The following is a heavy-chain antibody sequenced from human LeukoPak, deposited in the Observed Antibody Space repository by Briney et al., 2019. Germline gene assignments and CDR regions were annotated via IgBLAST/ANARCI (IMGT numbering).Heavy chain of an antibody. V-gene: IGHV1-2*02. J-gene: IGHJ4*02. CDR2: INPNSGGT. Sequence: ASVKVSCKASGYTFTGYYMHWVRQAPGQGLEWMGWINPNSGGTNYAQKFQGRVTMTRDTSISTAYMELSRLRSDDTAAYYCARDQGPTLYYFDYWGQGTLVTVSS. CDR3: ARDQGPTLYYFDY. CDR1: GYTFTGYY. D-gene: IGHD3-10*01.